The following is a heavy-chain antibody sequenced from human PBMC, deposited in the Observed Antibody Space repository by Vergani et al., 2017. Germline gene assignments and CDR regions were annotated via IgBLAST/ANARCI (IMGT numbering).Heavy chain of an antibody. CDR3: ARRAKPSATTGGMDV. D-gene: IGHD1-14*01. CDR2: INHSGST. J-gene: IGHJ6*02. V-gene: IGHV4-34*01. Sequence: QVQLQQWGAGLLKPSETLSLTCAVYGGSFSGYYWSWIRQPPGKGLEWSGEINHSGSTNYNPSLKSRVTISVDTSKNQFSLKLSSVTAADTAVYYCARRAKPSATTGGMDVWGQGTTVTVSS. CDR1: GGSFSGYY.